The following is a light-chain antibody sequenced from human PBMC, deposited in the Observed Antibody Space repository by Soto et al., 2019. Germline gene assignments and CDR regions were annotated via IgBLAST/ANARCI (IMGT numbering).Light chain of an antibody. CDR2: GAS. J-gene: IGKJ1*01. V-gene: IGKV3-20*01. CDR1: QSVSSSY. Sequence: EIVLTQSPGTLSLSPGERATLSCRASQSVSSSYLAWYQQKPGQAPRLLIYGASSRATGIPDRFSGSGSGTDFTLTISRLEPEDFAVYYCQQYDGSPPWTFGLGTKVDIK. CDR3: QQYDGSPPWT.